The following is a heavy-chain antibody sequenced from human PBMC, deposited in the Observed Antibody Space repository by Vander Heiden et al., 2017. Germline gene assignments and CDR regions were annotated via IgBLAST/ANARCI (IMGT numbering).Heavy chain of an antibody. J-gene: IGHJ6*02. CDR3: ARQYDSSGYMLYYYYGMDV. V-gene: IGHV4-39*01. D-gene: IGHD3-22*01. Sequence: QLQLQESGPGLVKPSETLSLTCTVSAGPISSSSYYGGWIRQPPGKGLEWIGSIYYSGSTYYNPSLKSRVTISVDTSKNQFSLKLSSVTAADTAVYYCARQYDSSGYMLYYYYGMDVWGQGTTVTVSS. CDR2: IYYSGST. CDR1: AGPISSSSYY.